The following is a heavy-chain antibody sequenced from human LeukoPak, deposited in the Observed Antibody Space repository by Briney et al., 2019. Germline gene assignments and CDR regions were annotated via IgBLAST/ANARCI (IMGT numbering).Heavy chain of an antibody. Sequence: SETLSLTCTVSGGSISSYYWSWIRQPPGKGLEWIGYIYYSGSTNYNPSLKSRVTISVDTSKNQFSLKLSSVTAADTAVYYCARDRGAEYGYYYCGMDVWGKGTTVTVSS. V-gene: IGHV4-59*01. CDR2: IYYSGST. D-gene: IGHD2-2*01. J-gene: IGHJ6*04. CDR3: ARDRGAEYGYYYCGMDV. CDR1: GGSISSYY.